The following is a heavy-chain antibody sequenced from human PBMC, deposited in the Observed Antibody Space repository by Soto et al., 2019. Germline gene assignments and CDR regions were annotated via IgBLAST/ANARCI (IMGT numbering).Heavy chain of an antibody. D-gene: IGHD2-15*01. J-gene: IGHJ6*02. Sequence: ASVKVSCKASGYTFTSYGISWVRQAPGQGLEWMGWISAYNGNTNYAQKLQGRVTMTTDTSTSTAYMELRSLRSDDTAVYYCARVGVVATDYYYYYGMDVWGQGTTVTVSS. CDR2: ISAYNGNT. CDR1: GYTFTSYG. CDR3: ARVGVVATDYYYYYGMDV. V-gene: IGHV1-18*01.